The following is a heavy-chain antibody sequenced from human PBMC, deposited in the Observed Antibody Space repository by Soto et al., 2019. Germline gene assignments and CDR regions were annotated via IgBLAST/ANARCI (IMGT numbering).Heavy chain of an antibody. J-gene: IGHJ4*02. CDR1: GCTFSNYW. Sequence: EVQLVESGGGLVQPGGSLRLSCAGSGCTFSNYWMHWVRQAPGKGLEWVSRIDHDGPTDYADSVRGRFTISRDNAENTLYLQMNSLRPEDTAVYYCVRDSHGDYWGQGTLVTVSS. CDR3: VRDSHGDY. CDR2: IDHDGPT. V-gene: IGHV3-74*01.